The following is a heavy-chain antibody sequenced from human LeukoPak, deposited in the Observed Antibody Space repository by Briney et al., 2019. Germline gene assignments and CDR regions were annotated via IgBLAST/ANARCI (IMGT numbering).Heavy chain of an antibody. CDR3: ARDVVAAAGTWDY. V-gene: IGHV4-39*07. J-gene: IGHJ4*02. D-gene: IGHD6-13*01. CDR2: IYYSGTT. CDR1: GGSISSSSYY. Sequence: SETLSLTCTVSGGSISSSSYYWGWIRQPPGKGLEWIGSIYYSGTTYYNPSLKSRVTIAVDTSKNQFSLKLSSVTAADTAVYYCARDVVAAAGTWDYWGQGTLVTVSS.